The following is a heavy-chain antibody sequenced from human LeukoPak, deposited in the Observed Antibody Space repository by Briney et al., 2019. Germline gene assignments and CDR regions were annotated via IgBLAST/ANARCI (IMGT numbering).Heavy chain of an antibody. CDR3: ARDARFGGSYSNYFDY. Sequence: SSETLSLTCTVSGGSISSYYWSWIRQPPGKGLEWIGYIYYSGSTNYNPSLKSRVTISVDTSKNQFSQKLSSVTAADTAVYYCARDARFGGSYSNYFDYWGQGTLVTVSS. J-gene: IGHJ4*02. V-gene: IGHV4-59*12. D-gene: IGHD1-26*01. CDR1: GGSISSYY. CDR2: IYYSGST.